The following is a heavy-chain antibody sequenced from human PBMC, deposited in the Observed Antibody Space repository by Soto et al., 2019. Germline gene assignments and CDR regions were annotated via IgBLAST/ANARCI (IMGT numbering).Heavy chain of an antibody. D-gene: IGHD2-2*01. CDR1: GGSISGYY. J-gene: IGHJ5*01. CDR2: IYYSGST. CDR3: VRLVGNSWLDS. V-gene: IGHV4-59*08. Sequence: SETLSLTCSVSGGSISGYYWSWIRQTPEKGLEWIGYIYYSGSTNYNPSLKSRVTMLIDPSNNQLSLQLNSVTPDDTAVYYCVRLVGNSWLDSWGPGSLVTVSS.